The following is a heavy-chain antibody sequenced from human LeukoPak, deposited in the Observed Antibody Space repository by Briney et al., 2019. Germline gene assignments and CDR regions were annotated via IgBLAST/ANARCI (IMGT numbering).Heavy chain of an antibody. V-gene: IGHV3-21*01. Sequence: TGGSLRLSCAASGLTLSPYSVNWVRQPPGKGLEWVSSISSSGAYINYADSVKGRSIISRDNAKNSLYLQMNSLRAEDTAVYYCATTYYYGSGSSYSPYFDSWGQGTLVTVSS. CDR1: GLTLSPYS. CDR2: ISSSGAYI. J-gene: IGHJ4*02. CDR3: ATTYYYGSGSSYSPYFDS. D-gene: IGHD3-10*01.